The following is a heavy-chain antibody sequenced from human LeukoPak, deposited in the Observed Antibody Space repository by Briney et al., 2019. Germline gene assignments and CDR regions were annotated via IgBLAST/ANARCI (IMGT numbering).Heavy chain of an antibody. CDR2: IRYDGSNK. CDR3: AKDLGLWFGELPNPFDY. D-gene: IGHD3-10*01. Sequence: GGSLRPSCAASGFTFSSYGMHWVRQAPGKGLEWVAFIRYDGSNKYYADSVKGRFTISRDNSKNTLYLQMNSLRAEDTAVYYCAKDLGLWFGELPNPFDYWGQGTLVTVSS. V-gene: IGHV3-30*02. CDR1: GFTFSSYG. J-gene: IGHJ4*02.